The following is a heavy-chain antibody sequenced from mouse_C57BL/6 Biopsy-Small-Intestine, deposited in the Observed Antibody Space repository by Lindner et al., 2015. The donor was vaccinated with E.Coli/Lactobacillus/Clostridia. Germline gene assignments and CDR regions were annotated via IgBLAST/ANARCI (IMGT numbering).Heavy chain of an antibody. D-gene: IGHD2-3*01. CDR3: ARGDDGLGVY. CDR1: GYAFSSYW. J-gene: IGHJ3*01. Sequence: VQLQESGPELVKPGASVKISCKASGYAFSSYWMNWVKQRPGKGLEWIGQIYPGDGDTNYNGKFKGRATLTADTSSNTAYLQLSSLTSEDTAVYYCARGDDGLGVYWGQGTLVTVSA. V-gene: IGHV1-80*01. CDR2: IYPGDGDT.